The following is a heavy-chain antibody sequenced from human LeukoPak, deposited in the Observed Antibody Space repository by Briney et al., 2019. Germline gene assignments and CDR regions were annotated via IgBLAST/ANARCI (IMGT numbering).Heavy chain of an antibody. D-gene: IGHD3-22*01. CDR3: TKIMGARTRFAYDPSEYYFDY. CDR1: GFTFSRYG. V-gene: IGHV3-30*02. CDR2: IRYDGDDK. J-gene: IGHJ4*02. Sequence: GGSLRLSCAASGFTFSRYGMHWVRQAPGKGLEWVAFIRYDGDDKYYANSVEGRFTISRDNSKNTLYLQMNSLRADDTAVYYCTKIMGARTRFAYDPSEYYFDYWGQGTLVTVSS.